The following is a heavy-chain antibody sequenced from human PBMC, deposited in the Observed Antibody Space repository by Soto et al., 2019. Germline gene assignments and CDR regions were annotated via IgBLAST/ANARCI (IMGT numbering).Heavy chain of an antibody. V-gene: IGHV4-61*01. J-gene: IGHJ4*02. D-gene: IGHD2-8*01. CDR3: AREDCTNGVCYIDY. CDR1: GGSVSSGSYY. Sequence: PSETLSLTCTVSGGSVSSGSYYWSWIRQPPGKGLEWIGYIYYSGSTNYNPSLKSRVTISVDTSKNQFSLKLSSVTAADTAVYYCAREDCTNGVCYIDYWGQGTLVTVSS. CDR2: IYYSGST.